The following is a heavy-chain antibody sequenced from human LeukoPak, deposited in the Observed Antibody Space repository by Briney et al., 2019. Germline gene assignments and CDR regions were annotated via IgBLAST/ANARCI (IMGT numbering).Heavy chain of an antibody. CDR2: ISGDGGST. Sequence: GGSLRLSCAASGFIVYDYAMYWVRQAPGKGLEWVSLISGDGGSTYYADSVKGRFTISRDNAKNSLYLQMNSLRAEDTAVYYCARALSSGSHRVVNAFDGWGQGTMVTVSS. CDR1: GFIVYDYA. V-gene: IGHV3-43*02. D-gene: IGHD1-26*01. J-gene: IGHJ3*01. CDR3: ARALSSGSHRVVNAFDG.